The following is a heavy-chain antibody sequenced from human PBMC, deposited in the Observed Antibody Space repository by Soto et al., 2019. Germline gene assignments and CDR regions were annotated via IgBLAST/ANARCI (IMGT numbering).Heavy chain of an antibody. CDR2: ISSSSSYT. D-gene: IGHD3-16*01. CDR3: ARGVAGTFGGKNYGMDV. CDR1: GFTFSDYY. J-gene: IGHJ6*02. V-gene: IGHV3-11*06. Sequence: PGGSLRLSCAASGFTFSDYYMSWIRQAPGKGLEWVSYISSSSSYTNYADSVKGRFTISRDNAKNSLYLQMNSLRAEDTAVYYCARGVAGTFGGKNYGMDVWGPVTTVTVSS.